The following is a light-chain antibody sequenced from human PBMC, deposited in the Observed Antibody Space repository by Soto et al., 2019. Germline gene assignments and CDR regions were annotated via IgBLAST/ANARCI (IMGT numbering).Light chain of an antibody. CDR1: QTILSTSNNRNY. V-gene: IGKV4-1*01. Sequence: DIVMTQSPDSLAVSLGESATINCKSSQTILSTSNNRNYLAWYRQKPGQPPRLLIYWASTRESGVPDRISGSGSGTDFTLTISSLQAEDVAVYYCQQYVSIPLTFGGGTKVEIK. CDR3: QQYVSIPLT. CDR2: WAS. J-gene: IGKJ4*01.